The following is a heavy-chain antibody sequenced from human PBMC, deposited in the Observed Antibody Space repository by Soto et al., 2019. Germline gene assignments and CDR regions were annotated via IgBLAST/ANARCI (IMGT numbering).Heavy chain of an antibody. V-gene: IGHV4-59*01. CDR3: ASGPYYYESSGYYPPMTL. CDR2: IYYSGST. Sequence: SETLSLTCTVSGGSISSYYWSWIRQPPGKGLEWIGYIYYSGSTNYNPSLKSRVTISVDTSKNQFSLKLSSVTAADTAVYYCASGPYYYESSGYYPPMTLWGQGTMVTVSS. J-gene: IGHJ3*01. CDR1: GGSISSYY. D-gene: IGHD3-22*01.